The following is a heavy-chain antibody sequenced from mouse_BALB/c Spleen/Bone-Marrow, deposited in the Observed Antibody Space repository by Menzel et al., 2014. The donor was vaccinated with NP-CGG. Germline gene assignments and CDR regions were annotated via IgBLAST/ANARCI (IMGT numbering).Heavy chain of an antibody. Sequence: VQLQQSGPELVKPGASVKMSCKASGYTFTNYVIHWVKQKPGQGLEWIGYINPYNDGTKYNEKFKGKATLTSDKSSSTAYMELSSLTSEDSTVYYCARGGNYWYFDVWGAGTTVTVSS. CDR3: ARGGNYWYFDV. J-gene: IGHJ1*01. CDR1: GYTFTNYV. D-gene: IGHD2-1*01. V-gene: IGHV1-14*01. CDR2: INPYNDGT.